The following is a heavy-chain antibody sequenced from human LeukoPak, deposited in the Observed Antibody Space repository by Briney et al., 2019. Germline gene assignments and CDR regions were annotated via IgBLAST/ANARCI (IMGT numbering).Heavy chain of an antibody. CDR3: AKKRQPGYYYYYYGMDV. Sequence: GSLRLSCAASGFTFSSYAMSWVRQAPGKGLEWVSAISGSGGSTYYADSVKGRFTISRDNSKNTLYLQMNSLRAEDTAVYYCAKKRQPGYYYYYYGMDVWGQGTTVTVSS. D-gene: IGHD1-14*01. CDR1: GFTFSSYA. V-gene: IGHV3-23*01. J-gene: IGHJ6*02. CDR2: ISGSGGST.